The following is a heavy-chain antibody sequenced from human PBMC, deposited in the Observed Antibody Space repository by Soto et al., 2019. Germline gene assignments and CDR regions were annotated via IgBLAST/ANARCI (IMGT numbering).Heavy chain of an antibody. D-gene: IGHD4-17*01. CDR3: ARRGPTTVTTRPYYYGMDV. V-gene: IGHV1-69*06. J-gene: IGHJ6*02. Sequence: QVQLVQSGAEVKKPGSSVKVSCKASGGTFSSYAISWVRQAPGQGLEWMGGIIPIFGTATYAQKFQGRVTITAEKSTSTAYRELSSLRSEDTAVYYCARRGPTTVTTRPYYYGMDVWGQGTTVTVSS. CDR2: IIPIFGTA. CDR1: GGTFSSYA.